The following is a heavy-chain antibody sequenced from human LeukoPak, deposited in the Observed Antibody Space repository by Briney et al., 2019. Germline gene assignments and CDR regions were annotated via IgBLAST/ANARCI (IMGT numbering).Heavy chain of an antibody. V-gene: IGHV4-59*12. CDR1: GGTISNYD. Sequence: SETLSLTCTVSGGTISNYDWSWIRQSPGKGLEWLANIYYSGNTRYNTSLKSRVTISAGTSKNLCSLKLSSVSAADTAVYYCARPVGLWGFDYWGQGTLVTVSS. CDR2: IYYSGNT. D-gene: IGHD3-16*01. CDR3: ARPVGLWGFDY. J-gene: IGHJ4*02.